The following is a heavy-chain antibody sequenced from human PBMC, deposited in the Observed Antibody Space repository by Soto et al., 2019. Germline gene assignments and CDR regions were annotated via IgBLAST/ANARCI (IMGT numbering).Heavy chain of an antibody. CDR2: IHHSGST. J-gene: IGHJ4*02. V-gene: IGHV4-34*01. D-gene: IGHD3-3*01. CDR1: GGSFDGYY. CDR3: ARGVDSWSGYLF. Sequence: PXETLSLTCALYGGSFDGYYWSGIRQSPGKGLEWIGEIHHSGSTRYNPSLKSRVSLSVDTSTKQFYLKMTSMTAADRGVYYCARGVDSWSGYLFWGQGTPVTVSS.